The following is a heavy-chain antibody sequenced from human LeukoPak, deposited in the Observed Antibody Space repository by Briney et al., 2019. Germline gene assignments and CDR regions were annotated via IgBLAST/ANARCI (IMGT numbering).Heavy chain of an antibody. J-gene: IGHJ5*01. CDR1: GYAITSGGFS. CDR3: ARSRQASGLFNS. V-gene: IGHV4-30-2*01. Sequence: RTSETLSLTCTVSGYAITSGGFSWNWIRQPPGKGLEWIGCIYDRGPAYYNPSLKSRFTISVDRPKNQFFLNVTSLTAADTAVCYCARSRQASGLFNSWGQGTLVVVSS. D-gene: IGHD3-10*01. CDR2: IYDRGPA.